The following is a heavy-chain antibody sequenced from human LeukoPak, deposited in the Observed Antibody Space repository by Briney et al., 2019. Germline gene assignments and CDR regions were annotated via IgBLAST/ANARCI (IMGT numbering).Heavy chain of an antibody. D-gene: IGHD2/OR15-2a*01. CDR1: GGSFSGYY. J-gene: IGHJ4*02. Sequence: SETLSLTCAVYGGSFSGYYWSWIRQPPGKGLEWIGEINHSGSTNYNPSLESRVTISVDTSKNQFSLKLSSVTAADTAVYYCARVKSRIDDCWGQGTLVTVSS. CDR3: ARVKSRIDDC. CDR2: INHSGST. V-gene: IGHV4-34*01.